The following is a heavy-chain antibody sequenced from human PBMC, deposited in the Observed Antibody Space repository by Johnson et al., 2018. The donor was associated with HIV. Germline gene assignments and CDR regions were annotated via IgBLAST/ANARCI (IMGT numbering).Heavy chain of an antibody. Sequence: QVQLVESGGGVVQPGGSLRLSCVASGFPFSAYVLYWVRQAPGKGLAWVAGIPYTGTLAQVADSVKGRFTIPRDNAKNSLYLQMNSLRAEDTAVYYCARAHYDYAPAPTFDIWGQGTMVTVSS. CDR1: GFPFSAYV. CDR2: IPYTGTLA. D-gene: IGHD3-16*01. CDR3: ARAHYDYAPAPTFDI. V-gene: IGHV3-30*03. J-gene: IGHJ3*02.